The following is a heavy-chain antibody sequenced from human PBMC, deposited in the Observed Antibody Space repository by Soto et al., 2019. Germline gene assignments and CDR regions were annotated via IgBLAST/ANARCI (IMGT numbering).Heavy chain of an antibody. Sequence: ASVKVSCKASGYTFTSYYMHWVRQAPGQGLEWMGIIVPSGGSTNYAQKFQERVTMTRDTSTSTAYMELSSLRSEGTAVYYCAADRVSMDVWGQGTTVTVSS. CDR3: AADRVSMDV. CDR1: GYTFTSYY. J-gene: IGHJ6*02. CDR2: IVPSGGST. V-gene: IGHV1-46*01. D-gene: IGHD3-10*01.